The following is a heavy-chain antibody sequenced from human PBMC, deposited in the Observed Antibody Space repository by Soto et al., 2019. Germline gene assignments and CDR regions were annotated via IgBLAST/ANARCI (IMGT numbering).Heavy chain of an antibody. Sequence: SETLSLTCSVSGGSVSNKTYYWSWIRQPPGKRLEWIGYVYYSGTTNYNPSLKSRVTISIDMSKNQFSLRLSSVTAADTALYYCARTTAVPNTLRSRYFFDFWGQGTLVTVPQ. J-gene: IGHJ4*02. CDR1: GGSVSNKTYY. CDR2: VYYSGTT. V-gene: IGHV4-61*01. D-gene: IGHD3-9*01. CDR3: ARTTAVPNTLRSRYFFDF.